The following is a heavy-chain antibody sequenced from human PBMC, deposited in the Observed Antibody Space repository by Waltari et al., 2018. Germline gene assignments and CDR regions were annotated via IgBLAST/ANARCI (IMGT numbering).Heavy chain of an antibody. J-gene: IGHJ4*02. CDR1: GLSLMGFA. D-gene: IGHD3-16*02. V-gene: IGHV3-23*01. Sequence: EVQFLECAEGLLQPREARSVACAGSGLSLMGFARTGVRQAPGEGLECVESISVSGATPFYADSVKGRFTIVRDNSRDTVYLQMNSLRVDDSAVYYCAKGSRGYTNYFFDSWGQGTLVSVSS. CDR2: ISVSGATP. CDR3: AKGSRGYTNYFFDS.